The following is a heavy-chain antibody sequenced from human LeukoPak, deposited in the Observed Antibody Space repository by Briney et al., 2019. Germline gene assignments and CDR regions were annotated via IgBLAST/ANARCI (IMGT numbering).Heavy chain of an antibody. V-gene: IGHV4-59*01. CDR1: GASINSSY. CDR2: ISYSGST. Sequence: SETLSLTCTVSGASINSSYWSWIRQPPGKGLEWIGYISYSGSTNSNPSLRSRVTMSVDTSKNQFSLKLTSMTAADTAVYYCARSRSGGVVTLDYWGQGTLVTVSS. J-gene: IGHJ4*02. CDR3: ARSRSGGVVTLDY. D-gene: IGHD2-21*02.